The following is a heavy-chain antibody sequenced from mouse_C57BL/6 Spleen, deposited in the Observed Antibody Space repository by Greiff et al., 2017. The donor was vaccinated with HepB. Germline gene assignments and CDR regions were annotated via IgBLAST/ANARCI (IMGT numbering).Heavy chain of an antibody. CDR2: INPSSGYT. D-gene: IGHD2-3*01. J-gene: IGHJ4*01. Sequence: QVQLQQSGAELARPGASVKMSCKASGYTFTSYTMHWVKQRPGQGLEWIGYINPSSGYTKYNQKFKDKATLTADKSSSTAYMQLSSLTSEDSAVYYCARVGLLQDAMDYWGQGTSVTVSS. CDR1: GYTFTSYT. V-gene: IGHV1-4*01. CDR3: ARVGLLQDAMDY.